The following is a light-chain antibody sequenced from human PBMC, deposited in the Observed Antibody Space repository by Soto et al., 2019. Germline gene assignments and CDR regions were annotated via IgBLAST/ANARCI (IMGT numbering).Light chain of an antibody. Sequence: DIHMTQSPSSLSASVGDRVTITCRASQSISTYLNWYQQKPGKAPKLLIYAASTLQSGVPSRFSGSGSGTDFRLTITSLQPEDIATYYCQQSSTTPRTFGQGTNVDFK. CDR1: QSISTY. CDR2: AAS. V-gene: IGKV1-39*01. J-gene: IGKJ1*01. CDR3: QQSSTTPRT.